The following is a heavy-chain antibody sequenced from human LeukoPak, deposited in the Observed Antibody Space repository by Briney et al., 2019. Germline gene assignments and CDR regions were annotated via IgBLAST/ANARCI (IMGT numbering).Heavy chain of an antibody. D-gene: IGHD5-24*01. J-gene: IGHJ4*02. CDR2: IYYSGSA. CDR1: GGSITSISYY. Sequence: PSATLSLTCTVSGGSITSISYYWGRIRQPPGKGLEWIGSIYYSGSAYYNPSLKRRVTVSVDTSKNQFSLKLSSVTAADTAVYYCARQGWGDAYYYFDYWGQGTLVTVSS. CDR3: ARQGWGDAYYYFDY. V-gene: IGHV4-39*01.